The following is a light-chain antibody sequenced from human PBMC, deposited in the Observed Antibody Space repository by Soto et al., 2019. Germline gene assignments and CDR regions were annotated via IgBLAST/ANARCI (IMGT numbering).Light chain of an antibody. Sequence: HSALTQPPSASGSPGQSVTISCPGTGSDVGGYNYVSWYQQHPGKAPKLIIYEVSQRPSGVPDRFSGSKSGNTASLTVSGLQAEDEADYYCSSYAGSNFGVFGGGTKLTVL. CDR2: EVS. CDR3: SSYAGSNFGV. CDR1: GSDVGGYNY. V-gene: IGLV2-8*01. J-gene: IGLJ3*02.